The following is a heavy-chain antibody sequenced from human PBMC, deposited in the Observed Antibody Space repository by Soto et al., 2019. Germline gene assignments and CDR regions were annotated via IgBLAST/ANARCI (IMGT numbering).Heavy chain of an antibody. Sequence: ASVKVSCKASGYTFTSYYMHWVRQAPGQGLEWMGIINPSGGSTSYAQKFQGRVTMTRDTSTSTVYMELSSLRSEDTAVYYCARAGSITILYYYYYGMDVWGQGTTVTVSS. V-gene: IGHV1-46*01. CDR1: GYTFTSYY. J-gene: IGHJ6*02. CDR3: ARAGSITILYYYYYGMDV. D-gene: IGHD3-3*01. CDR2: INPSGGST.